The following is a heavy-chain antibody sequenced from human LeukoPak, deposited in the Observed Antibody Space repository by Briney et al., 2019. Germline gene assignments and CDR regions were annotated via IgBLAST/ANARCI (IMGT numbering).Heavy chain of an antibody. CDR2: IYHSGST. Sequence: TPSETLSLTCAVSGYSISSGYYWGWIRQPPGKGLEWIGSIYHSGSTYYNPSLKSRVTISVDTSKNQFSLKLSSVTAADTAVYCCASLDIVVVPAAIGWFDPWGQGTLVTVSS. CDR3: ASLDIVVVPAAIGWFDP. J-gene: IGHJ5*02. CDR1: GYSISSGYY. D-gene: IGHD2-2*01. V-gene: IGHV4-38-2*01.